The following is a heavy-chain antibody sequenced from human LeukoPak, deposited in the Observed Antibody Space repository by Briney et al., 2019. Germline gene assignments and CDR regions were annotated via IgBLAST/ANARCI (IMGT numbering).Heavy chain of an antibody. CDR3: AELGITMIGGV. Sequence: PGGTLRLSCAASGFTFSSYEMNWVGQAPGKGLEGVSYISSSGSTIYYADSVKGRFTISRDNAKNSLYLQMNSLRAEDTAVYYCAELGITMIGGVWGKGTTVTISS. J-gene: IGHJ6*04. D-gene: IGHD3-10*02. CDR1: GFTFSSYE. CDR2: ISSSGSTI. V-gene: IGHV3-48*03.